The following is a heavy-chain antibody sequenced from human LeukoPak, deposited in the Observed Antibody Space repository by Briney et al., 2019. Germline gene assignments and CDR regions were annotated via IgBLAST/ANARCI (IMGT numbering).Heavy chain of an antibody. J-gene: IGHJ4*02. CDR3: ARDYKYAFDN. CDR2: IGSSSGNT. D-gene: IGHD5-24*01. CDR1: GFTFSAYS. Sequence: GGSLRLSCAASGFTFSAYSMNWVRQAPGKGLEWISYIGSSSGNTKYADSVKGRFTISGDKAKNPLYLQMNSLRVEDTAVYFCARDYKYAFDNWGQGTLVTVSS. V-gene: IGHV3-48*01.